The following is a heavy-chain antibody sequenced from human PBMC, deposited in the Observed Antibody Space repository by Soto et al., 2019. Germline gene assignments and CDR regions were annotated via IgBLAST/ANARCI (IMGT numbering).Heavy chain of an antibody. CDR3: TRGLLGGAPSSTFHGMDV. V-gene: IGHV3-72*01. CDR1: GFTFSDHY. Sequence: EVQLVESGGGLVQPGGSLRLSCAASGFTFSDHYMDWVRQAPGKGLEWVARSRNRVNSHTTEYAASVKGRFTISRDESKSSLSLQMNSLKIEATAVYYCTRGLLGGAPSSTFHGMDVWGQGTTVTVSS. J-gene: IGHJ6*01. D-gene: IGHD1-26*01. CDR2: SRNRVNSHTT.